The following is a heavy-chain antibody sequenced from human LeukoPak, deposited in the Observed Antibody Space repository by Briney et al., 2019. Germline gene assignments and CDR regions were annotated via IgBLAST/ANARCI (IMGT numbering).Heavy chain of an antibody. CDR3: ARDGGSSWVSPMDV. Sequence: GGSLRLSRAASVFTFSIYCMHWVRQDPAKGLVCVSRINSDGSSTRYADSAKGRFTISRDNAQNTLYLQMNSVRGEDTAVYCCARDGGSSWVSPMDVWGKGTTVTVSS. D-gene: IGHD6-13*01. CDR1: VFTFSIYC. V-gene: IGHV3-74*01. CDR2: INSDGSST. J-gene: IGHJ6*04.